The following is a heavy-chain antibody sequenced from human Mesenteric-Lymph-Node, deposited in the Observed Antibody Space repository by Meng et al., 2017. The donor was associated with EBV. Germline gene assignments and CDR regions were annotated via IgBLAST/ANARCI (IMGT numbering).Heavy chain of an antibody. V-gene: IGHV3-74*01. CDR2: ISSDGSIT. J-gene: IGHJ4*01. D-gene: IGHD2/OR15-2a*01. CDR3: ARTFQGLDY. CDR1: GFTFSMYW. Sequence: EVQLEESGGGLVQLGGSLTLSCEASGFTFSMYWMQWVRQAPGKGLVWVSLISSDGSITRNGDSVKGRFSIARDNAKNTVYLQMNNLRADDTVVYYCARTFQGLDYWGHGTLVTVSS.